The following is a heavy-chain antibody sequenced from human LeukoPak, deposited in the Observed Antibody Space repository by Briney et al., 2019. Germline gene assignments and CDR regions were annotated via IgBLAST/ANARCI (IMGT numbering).Heavy chain of an antibody. CDR3: ARDSLWGSKKAFDI. J-gene: IGHJ3*02. CDR1: GGSISSSSYY. V-gene: IGHV4-61*01. D-gene: IGHD3-16*01. Sequence: KPSETLSLTCTVSGGSISSSSYYWGWIRQPPGKGLEWIGYIYYSGSTNYNPSLKSRVTISVDTSKNQFSLKLSSVTAADTAVYYCARDSLWGSKKAFDIWGQGTMVTVSS. CDR2: IYYSGST.